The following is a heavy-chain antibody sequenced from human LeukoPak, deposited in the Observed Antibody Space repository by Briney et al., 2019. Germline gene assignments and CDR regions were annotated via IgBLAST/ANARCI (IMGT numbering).Heavy chain of an antibody. CDR2: IYATGTT. CDR1: GGSISSYY. Sequence: SETLSLACTVSGGSISSYYWSWIRQPPGKGLEWIGYIYATGTTNYHPSLKSRVTISVDTSKNQFSLKLSSVTAADTAVYYCARDYSGGYPGGAVFDYWGQGTLVTVSS. V-gene: IGHV4-59*12. D-gene: IGHD2-15*01. J-gene: IGHJ4*02. CDR3: ARDYSGGYPGGAVFDY.